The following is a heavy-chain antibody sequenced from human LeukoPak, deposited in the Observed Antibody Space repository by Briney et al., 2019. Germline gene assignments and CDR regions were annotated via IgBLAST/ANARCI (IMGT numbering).Heavy chain of an antibody. CDR3: ARDSRGIAAGADY. CDR2: IIASGGTT. D-gene: IGHD6-13*01. CDR1: GFPFSSYA. Sequence: PGGSLRLSCAASGFPFSSYAMSWFRQTPGKGLEWVSSIIASGGTTYYADSVKGRFTVSRDNAKNSLYLQMNSLRAEDTAVYYCARDSRGIAAGADYWGQGTLVTVSS. J-gene: IGHJ4*02. V-gene: IGHV3-23*01.